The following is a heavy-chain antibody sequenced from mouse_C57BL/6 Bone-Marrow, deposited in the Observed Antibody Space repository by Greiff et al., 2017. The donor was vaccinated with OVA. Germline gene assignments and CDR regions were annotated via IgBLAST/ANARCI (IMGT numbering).Heavy chain of an antibody. Sequence: EVKLVESEGGLVQPGSSMKLSCTASGFTFSDYYMAWVRQVPGKGLEWVGNINYDGSSTYYLHSLKSRFIISRDNAKNIRYLQMSSLKSEDTATDYCARSRGGIYFDYWGQGTTLTVSS. CDR1: GFTFSDYY. CDR3: ARSRGGIYFDY. CDR2: INYDGSST. J-gene: IGHJ2*01. V-gene: IGHV5-16*01.